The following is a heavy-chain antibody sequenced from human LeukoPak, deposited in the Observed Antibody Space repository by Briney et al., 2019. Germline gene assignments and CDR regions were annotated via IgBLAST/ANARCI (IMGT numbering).Heavy chain of an antibody. CDR3: AKEGGYYDSSAYYYDRNWFDP. CDR1: GFTFSSYG. J-gene: IGHJ5*02. D-gene: IGHD3-22*01. CDR2: ISGSGGST. V-gene: IGHV3-23*01. Sequence: GGTLRLSCAASGFTFSSYGMSWVRQAPGKGLEWVSAISGSGGSTYYADSVKGRFTISRDNSKNTLYLQMNSLRAEDTAVYYCAKEGGYYDSSAYYYDRNWFDPWGQGTLVTVSS.